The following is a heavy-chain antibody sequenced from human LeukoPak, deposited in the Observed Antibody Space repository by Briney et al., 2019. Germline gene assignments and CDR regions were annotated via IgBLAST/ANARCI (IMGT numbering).Heavy chain of an antibody. CDR2: ISGSGGST. D-gene: IGHD1-26*01. CDR3: ALSGSYDDAFDI. Sequence: PGGSLRLSCAASGFTFSSYAMSWVRQAPGKGLEWVSAISGSGGSTYYADSVKGRFTISRDNSKNTLYLQVNSLRAEDTAVYYCALSGSYDDAFDIWGQGTVVTVSS. J-gene: IGHJ3*02. V-gene: IGHV3-23*01. CDR1: GFTFSSYA.